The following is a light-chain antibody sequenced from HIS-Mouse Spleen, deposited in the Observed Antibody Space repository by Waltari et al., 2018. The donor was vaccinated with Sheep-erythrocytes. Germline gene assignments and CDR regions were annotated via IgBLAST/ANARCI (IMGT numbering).Light chain of an antibody. CDR2: RNN. J-gene: IGLJ1*01. V-gene: IGLV1-44*01. CDR1: SSNIGRNP. Sequence: QSVLTQPPSASGTPGQRVTISCSGSSSNIGRNPVNWYQQLPGTAPKLLIYRNNPRPAGVPHRFAGSKSGPSASLAISGLQSEDEADYYCAAWDDSLNGYVFGTGTKVTVL. CDR3: AAWDDSLNGYV.